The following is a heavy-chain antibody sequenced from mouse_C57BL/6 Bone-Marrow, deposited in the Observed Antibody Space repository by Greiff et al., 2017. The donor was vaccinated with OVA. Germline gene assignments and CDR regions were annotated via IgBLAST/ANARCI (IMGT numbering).Heavy chain of an antibody. CDR3: ARSGYYGSSSAWFAY. J-gene: IGHJ3*01. CDR1: GYNFTSYW. CDR2: IDPSDGYT. D-gene: IGHD1-1*01. V-gene: IGHV1-50*01. Sequence: QVQLQQSGAELVKPGASVKLSCKASGYNFTSYWMQWVKQRPGQGLEWIGEIDPSDGYTNYNQKFKGKATLTVDTSSSTAYMQLSSLTSEDSAFYYCARSGYYGSSSAWFAYWGQGTLVTVSA.